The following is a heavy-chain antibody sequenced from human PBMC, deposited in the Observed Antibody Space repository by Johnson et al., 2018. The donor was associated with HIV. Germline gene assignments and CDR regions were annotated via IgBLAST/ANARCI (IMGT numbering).Heavy chain of an antibody. CDR3: ARDRVGATPRTGYDAFDI. CDR2: INWNGGST. Sequence: EVQLLESGGGLVKPRGSLRLSCAASGFTFSDYYMSWVRQAPGKGLEWVSGINWNGGSTGYADSVKGRFTISRDNAKNSLYLQMNSLRAEDTALYYCARDRVGATPRTGYDAFDIWGQGTMVTVSS. CDR1: GFTFSDYY. D-gene: IGHD1-26*01. V-gene: IGHV3-20*04. J-gene: IGHJ3*02.